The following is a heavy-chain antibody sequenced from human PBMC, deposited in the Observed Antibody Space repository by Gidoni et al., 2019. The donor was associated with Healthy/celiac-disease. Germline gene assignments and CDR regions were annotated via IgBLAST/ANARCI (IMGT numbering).Heavy chain of an antibody. J-gene: IGHJ4*02. D-gene: IGHD2-8*02. V-gene: IGHV3-9*01. CDR2: ISWNSGSI. CDR1: GFTFDDYA. Sequence: EVQLVESGGGLVQPGRSLRLSCAASGFTFDDYAMHWVRQAPGKGLEWVSGISWNSGSIGYADSVKGRFTISRDNAKNSLYLQMNSLRAEDTALYHCAKAWWGGHGYWGQGTLVTVSS. CDR3: AKAWWGGHGY.